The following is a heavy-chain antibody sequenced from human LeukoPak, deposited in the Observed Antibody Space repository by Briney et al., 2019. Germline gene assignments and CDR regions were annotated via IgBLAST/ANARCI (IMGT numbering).Heavy chain of an antibody. D-gene: IGHD3-22*01. CDR2: IGIDGDT. CDR1: GFTFRNFD. Sequence: GGSLRLSCAVSGFTFRNFDMHWVRQATGKGLEWVSAIGIDGDTYYAGSVKGRFTISREDAKSSMFLQMNSLRAGDTAVYFCARGYDSGGSYLFDFWGQGTLVTVSS. CDR3: ARGYDSGGSYLFDF. J-gene: IGHJ4*02. V-gene: IGHV3-13*01.